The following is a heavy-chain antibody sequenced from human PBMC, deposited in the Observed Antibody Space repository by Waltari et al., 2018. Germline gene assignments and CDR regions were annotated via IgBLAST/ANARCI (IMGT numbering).Heavy chain of an antibody. V-gene: IGHV1-69-2*01. CDR3: SRSGSDDWFDP. D-gene: IGHD2-15*01. CDR1: GYTFTDYY. Sequence: EVQLLQSGAEVTNPAATVKISCQSSGYTFTDYYIHRVKRTPGKGLEWMGRVGPKDGETIYAEKFQDRVTISADTSTDTVYMIMNGLRFDDTALYFCSRSGSDDWFDPWGRGTPVTVVS. CDR2: VGPKDGET. J-gene: IGHJ5*02.